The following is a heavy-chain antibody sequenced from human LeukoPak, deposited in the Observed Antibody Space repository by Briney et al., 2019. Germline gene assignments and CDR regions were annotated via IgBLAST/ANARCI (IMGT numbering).Heavy chain of an antibody. CDR3: AREGANVDTAMVN. Sequence: SETLSLTCTVSGGSISSYYWSWIRQPPGKGLEWIGYIYHSGSTYYNPSLKSRVTISVDRSKNQFSLKLSSVTAADTAVYYCAREGANVDTAMVNWGQGTLVTVSS. J-gene: IGHJ4*02. V-gene: IGHV4-59*12. CDR2: IYHSGST. D-gene: IGHD5-18*01. CDR1: GGSISSYY.